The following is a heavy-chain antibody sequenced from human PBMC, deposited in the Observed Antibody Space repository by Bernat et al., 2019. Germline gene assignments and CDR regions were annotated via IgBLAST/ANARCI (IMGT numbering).Heavy chain of an antibody. CDR1: GGSISSYD. Sequence: QVQLQESGPGLVRPSETLSLTCSVSGGSISSYDWTWIRQPPGKGLEWIGYMYSSGSTYYNPSLKSRVTISVDTSKNQFSLKLSSVTAADTAVYYCASSYYDSPGYFDYWGQGTLVTVSS. D-gene: IGHD3-22*01. J-gene: IGHJ4*02. CDR3: ASSYYDSPGYFDY. V-gene: IGHV4-4*08. CDR2: MYSSGST.